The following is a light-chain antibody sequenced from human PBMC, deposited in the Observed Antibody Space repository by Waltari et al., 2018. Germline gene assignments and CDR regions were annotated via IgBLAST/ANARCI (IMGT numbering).Light chain of an antibody. Sequence: SPELRQPSSVSVSPGQTARITCSGDVLSKKYGRWLQHKPGQAPVLVIYKDTERPSGIPGRFSGSNSGTTVTLTISGVLPEDEADYYCYSAADNNWVFGGGTTLTVL. V-gene: IGLV3-27*01. CDR3: YSAADNNWV. CDR2: KDT. J-gene: IGLJ3*02. CDR1: VLSKKY.